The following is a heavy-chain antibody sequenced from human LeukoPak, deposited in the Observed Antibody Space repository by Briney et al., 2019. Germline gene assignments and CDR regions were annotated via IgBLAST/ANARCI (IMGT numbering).Heavy chain of an antibody. CDR1: GFTFGRYS. V-gene: IGHV3-21*01. D-gene: IGHD3-10*02. CDR3: AELGITMIGGV. Sequence: GGSLRLSCAASGFTFGRYSMNWVRQAPGKALEWLSSTSSTSSYTYYADSVKGRFTISRDNANNSLYLQMNSLRAEDTAVYYCAELGITMIGGVWGKGTTVTISS. J-gene: IGHJ6*04. CDR2: TSSTSSYT.